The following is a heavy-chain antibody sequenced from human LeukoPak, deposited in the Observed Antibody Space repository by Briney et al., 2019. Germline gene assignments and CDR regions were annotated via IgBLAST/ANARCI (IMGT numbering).Heavy chain of an antibody. CDR2: ISAYKGNT. D-gene: IGHD6-13*01. V-gene: IGHV1-18*01. CDR1: GYTFTSYG. J-gene: IGHJ5*02. CDR3: ARRIAAAATYNWFDP. Sequence: GASVKVSCKASGYTFTSYGIGWVRQAPGQGLEWMGWISAYKGNTNYAQKLQGRVTMTTDTSTSTAYMELRSLRSDDTAVYYCARRIAAAATYNWFDPWGQGTLVTVSS.